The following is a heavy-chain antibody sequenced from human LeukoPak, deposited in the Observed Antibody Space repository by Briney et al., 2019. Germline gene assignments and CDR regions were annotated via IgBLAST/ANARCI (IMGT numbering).Heavy chain of an antibody. D-gene: IGHD1-26*01. CDR1: GFTFSSYA. CDR3: AKGAWELLLFGAFDI. V-gene: IGHV3-23*01. CDR2: IGASGANT. Sequence: PGGSLRLSCAASGFTFSSYAMSWVRQAPGKGLEWVSGIGASGANTYYADSVKGRFTISRDNSKNTLYLQMNSLRAEDTAVYYCAKGAWELLLFGAFDIWGQGTMVTVSS. J-gene: IGHJ3*02.